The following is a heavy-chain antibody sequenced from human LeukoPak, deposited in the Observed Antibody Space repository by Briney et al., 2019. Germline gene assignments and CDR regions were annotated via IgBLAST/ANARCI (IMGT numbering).Heavy chain of an antibody. CDR1: GFTVSDNY. CDR3: ARDAPQVPAAGVLAS. J-gene: IGHJ5*02. D-gene: IGHD6-13*01. Sequence: GGSLRLSCAASGFTVSDNYMSWVRQAPGQGIEWVSVMYSRADTYYANSVKGRFTFSRDISKNTLYLQMNGLRTEDTAMYYCARDAPQVPAAGVLASWGQGTLVIVSS. CDR2: MYSRADT. V-gene: IGHV3-53*01.